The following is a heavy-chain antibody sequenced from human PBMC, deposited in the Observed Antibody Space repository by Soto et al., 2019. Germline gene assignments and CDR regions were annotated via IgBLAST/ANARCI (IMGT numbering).Heavy chain of an antibody. D-gene: IGHD1-26*01. CDR1: GFTFSSYE. CDR3: AGGSGSYYYYYYGMDV. CDR2: ISSSGSTI. V-gene: IGHV3-48*03. J-gene: IGHJ6*02. Sequence: EVQLVESGGGLVQPGGSLRLSCAASGFTFSSYEMNWVHQAPGKGLEWVSYISSSGSTIYYADSVKGRFTISRDNAKNSLYLQMNSLRAEDTAVYYCAGGSGSYYYYYYGMDVWGQGTTVTVSS.